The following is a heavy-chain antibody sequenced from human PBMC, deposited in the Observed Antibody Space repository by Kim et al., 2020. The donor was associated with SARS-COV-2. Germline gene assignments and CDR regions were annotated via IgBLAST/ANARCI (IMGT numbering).Heavy chain of an antibody. V-gene: IGHV3-23*01. J-gene: IGHJ6*02. CDR3: AKDILVPAANWFYGMDV. Sequence: VKGRFSISRDTSKNTLYLKMNSLRTEETAVDYCAKDILVPAANWFYGMDVWGQGTTVTVSS. D-gene: IGHD2-2*01.